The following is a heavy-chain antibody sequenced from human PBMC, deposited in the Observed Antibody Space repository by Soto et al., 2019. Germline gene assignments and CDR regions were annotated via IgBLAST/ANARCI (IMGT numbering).Heavy chain of an antibody. D-gene: IGHD1-26*01. V-gene: IGHV3-23*01. Sequence: GGSLRLSCAASGFTFSSYAMSWVRQAPGKGLEWVSALSDSGGDTFYADSVKGRFTISRDLSKDTLYLHMSSLKAEDTAVYYCAKNRLPARWDLPVLDFWGQGTLVTVSS. CDR3: AKNRLPARWDLPVLDF. CDR1: GFTFSSYA. J-gene: IGHJ4*02. CDR2: LSDSGGDT.